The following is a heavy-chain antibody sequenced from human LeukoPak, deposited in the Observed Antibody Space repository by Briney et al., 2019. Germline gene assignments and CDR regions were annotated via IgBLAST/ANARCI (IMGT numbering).Heavy chain of an antibody. J-gene: IGHJ3*02. D-gene: IGHD5-24*01. CDR3: ARDGEMATMAPAFDI. Sequence: SETLSLTCTVSGGSISSYYWSWIRQPPGKGLEWIGYIYYRGSTNYNPSLKSRVTISVDTSKNQFSLKLSSVTAADTAVYYCARDGEMATMAPAFDIWGQGTMVTVSS. CDR1: GGSISSYY. CDR2: IYYRGST. V-gene: IGHV4-59*01.